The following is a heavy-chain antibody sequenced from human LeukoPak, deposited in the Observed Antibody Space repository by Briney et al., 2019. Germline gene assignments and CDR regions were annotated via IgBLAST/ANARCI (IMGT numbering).Heavy chain of an antibody. J-gene: IGHJ4*02. D-gene: IGHD1-1*01. CDR2: INPNSGDT. CDR1: GYTFIVYH. Sequence: GASVKVSCKACGYTFIVYHMHWVRQAPGQGLEWMGWINPNSGDTNFAQKFQGRVTMTRDTSISTVYMELSRLTSDDTAVYYCARADWSMLEYWGQGTLVTVSS. V-gene: IGHV1-2*02. CDR3: ARADWSMLEY.